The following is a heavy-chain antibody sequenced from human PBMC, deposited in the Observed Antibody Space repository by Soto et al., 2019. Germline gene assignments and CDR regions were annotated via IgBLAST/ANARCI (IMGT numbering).Heavy chain of an antibody. D-gene: IGHD3-10*01. J-gene: IGHJ4*02. Sequence: TLSLTCTVSGGSISSGDYYWSWIRPPPGKGLEWLALIYWDDDKRYSPSLKSRLTITKDTSKNQVVLTMTNMDPVDTATYYCAHRGYGSGSTFDYWGQGTLVTVSS. CDR2: IYWDDDK. V-gene: IGHV2-5*08. CDR3: AHRGYGSGSTFDY. CDR1: GGSISSGDYY.